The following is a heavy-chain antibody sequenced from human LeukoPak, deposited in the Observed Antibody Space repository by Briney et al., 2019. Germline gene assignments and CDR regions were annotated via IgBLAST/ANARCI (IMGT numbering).Heavy chain of an antibody. CDR1: GFTFSSFS. J-gene: IGHJ6*02. CDR3: ARLRYYGMDV. CDR2: ISSSSEYI. Sequence: PGGSLRLSCAASGFTFSSFSMNWVRQAPGKGLEWVSSISSSSEYIYYADSVKGRFTISRDNAKNSLYLQMNSLRAEDTAVYYCARLRYYGMDVWGQGTTVTVSS. V-gene: IGHV3-21*01.